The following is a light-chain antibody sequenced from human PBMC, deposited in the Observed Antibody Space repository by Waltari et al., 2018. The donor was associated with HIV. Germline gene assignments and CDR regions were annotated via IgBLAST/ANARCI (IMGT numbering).Light chain of an antibody. J-gene: IGLJ3*02. V-gene: IGLV1-47*01. Sequence: QSVLTQPPSASGTPGQRVTISCSGSSSNIGSDYVYWYQQVPGTAPKLLIYRNNQRPSGVPDRFSGSKSGTSASLAISGLRSEDEADYHCAAWDDSLSGWVFGGGTKLTVL. CDR1: SSNIGSDY. CDR2: RNN. CDR3: AAWDDSLSGWV.